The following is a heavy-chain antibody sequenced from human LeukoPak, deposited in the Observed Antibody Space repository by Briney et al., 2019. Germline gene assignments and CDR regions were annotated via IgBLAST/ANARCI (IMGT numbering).Heavy chain of an antibody. D-gene: IGHD3-22*01. J-gene: IGHJ4*02. CDR3: AGYYYDSSGYYAHFDY. V-gene: IGHV3-21*01. Sequence: KPGGSLRLSCAFSGFTFSSYSMNWVRQAPGKGLKWVSSISSSSSYIYYADSVKGRFTISRDNAKNSLYLQMNSLRAEDTAVYYCAGYYYDSSGYYAHFDYWGQGTLVTISS. CDR2: ISSSSSYI. CDR1: GFTFSSYS.